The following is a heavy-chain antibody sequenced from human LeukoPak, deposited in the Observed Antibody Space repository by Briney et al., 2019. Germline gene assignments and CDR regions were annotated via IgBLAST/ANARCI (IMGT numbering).Heavy chain of an antibody. V-gene: IGHV3-30*04. CDR1: GFTFSTHA. CDR2: ISYDGNNK. D-gene: IGHD3-22*01. Sequence: GSLRLSCVASGFTFSTHAMHWVRQAPGKGLEWVAVISYDGNNKIYADSVKGRLTISRDNSKNTLYLQMNTLRPEDTAVYYCARDGDDNSGYYYFYYYYYMDIWGKGTTVTVSS. J-gene: IGHJ6*03. CDR3: ARDGDDNSGYYYFYYYYYMDI.